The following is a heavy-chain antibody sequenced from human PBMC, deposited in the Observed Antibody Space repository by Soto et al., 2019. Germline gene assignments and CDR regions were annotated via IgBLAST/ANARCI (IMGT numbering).Heavy chain of an antibody. D-gene: IGHD6-13*01. CDR2: INPSGGST. Sequence: QVQLVQSGAEVKKPGASVKVSCKASGYTFTSYYMHWVRQAPGQGLEWMGIINPSGGSTSYAQKFQGRVTMTRDTSTSTVYMELSSLRSEDTAVYYCARGEAAAGTSHWFDPWGQGTLVTVSS. CDR1: GYTFTSYY. V-gene: IGHV1-46*01. J-gene: IGHJ5*02. CDR3: ARGEAAAGTSHWFDP.